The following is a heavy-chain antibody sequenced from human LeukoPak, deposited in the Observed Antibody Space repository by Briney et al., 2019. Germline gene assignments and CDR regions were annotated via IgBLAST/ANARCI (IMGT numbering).Heavy chain of an antibody. CDR3: ARALDCTNGVCFGDDALDI. CDR2: IIPIDGVE. V-gene: IGHV1-69*02. Sequence: AASVNVSCKASGGTSSSYTISWVRQAPGQGLEWMGRIIPIDGVENYAQKFQGRVTITADKLTSTAYMELSSLRSEDTAVYYCARALDCTNGVCFGDDALDIWGQGTMVTVSS. CDR1: GGTSSSYT. J-gene: IGHJ3*02. D-gene: IGHD2-8*01.